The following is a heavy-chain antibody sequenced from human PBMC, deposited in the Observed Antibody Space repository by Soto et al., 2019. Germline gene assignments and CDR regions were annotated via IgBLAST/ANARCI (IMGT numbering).Heavy chain of an antibody. CDR3: AKDRQYPRDYFHY. J-gene: IGHJ4*02. CDR1: GFTFSGYA. Sequence: PGGSLRLSCAASGFTFSGYAMSWVRQAPGKGLEWVSTINGGADRTYYAESVKGRFTISRDISRNTVFLQMDSLRAEDTAVYYCAKDRQYPRDYFHYWGQGTLVTVSS. D-gene: IGHD4-4*01. V-gene: IGHV3-23*01. CDR2: INGGADRT.